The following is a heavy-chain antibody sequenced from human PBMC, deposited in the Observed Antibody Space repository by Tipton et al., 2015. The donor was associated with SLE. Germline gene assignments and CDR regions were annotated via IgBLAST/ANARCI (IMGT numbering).Heavy chain of an antibody. D-gene: IGHD1-7*01. CDR3: TRVPRYNWNYIAD. CDR1: GGSLKSGSYS. J-gene: IGHJ4*02. V-gene: IGHV4-39*07. CDR2: LYSSGGL. Sequence: GLVKPSETLSLTCTVSGGSLKSGSYSWGWIRQPPGKGLEWIGTLYSSGGLYYNPSLKSRVTISLDTSKNQFSLKLSSVTAADTAVYHCTRVPRYNWNYIADWGQGTLVSVSS.